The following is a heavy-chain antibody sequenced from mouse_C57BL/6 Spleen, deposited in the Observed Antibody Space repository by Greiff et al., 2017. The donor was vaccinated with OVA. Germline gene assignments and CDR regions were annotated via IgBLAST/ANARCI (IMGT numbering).Heavy chain of an antibody. CDR1: GFTFSDYY. CDR3: ARGSSFFAY. V-gene: IGHV5-16*01. D-gene: IGHD1-1*01. J-gene: IGHJ3*01. Sequence: DVQLVESEGGLVQPGSSMKLSCTASGFTFSDYYMAWVRQVPEKGLEWVANINYDGSSTYYLDSLKSRFIISRDNAKNILYLQMSSLKSEDTATYYCARGSSFFAYWGQGTLVTVSA. CDR2: INYDGSST.